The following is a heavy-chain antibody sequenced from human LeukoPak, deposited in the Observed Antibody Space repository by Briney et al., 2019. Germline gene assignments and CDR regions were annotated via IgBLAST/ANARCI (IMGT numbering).Heavy chain of an antibody. V-gene: IGHV3-48*03. CDR3: ARAGVAGMDV. CDR1: GFTFSSYE. CDR2: ISSSGSTI. J-gene: IGHJ6*02. Sequence: GGSLRLSCAASGFTFSSYEMNWVRQAPGKGLEWVSYISSSGSTIYYADSVKGRFTISRDNAENSLYLQTNSLRAEDTAVYYCARAGVAGMDVWGQGTTVTVSS. D-gene: IGHD2-15*01.